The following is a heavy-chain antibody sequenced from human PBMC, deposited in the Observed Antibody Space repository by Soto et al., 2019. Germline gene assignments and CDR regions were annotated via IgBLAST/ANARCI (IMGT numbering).Heavy chain of an antibody. D-gene: IGHD4-17*01. V-gene: IGHV3-48*03. Sequence: PGGSLRLSCAASGFTFSSCEMNWVRQAPGKGLEWVSYISSSGSTIYYADSVKGRFTISRDNAKNSLYLQMNSLRAEDTAVYYCASKPSYGDYVFDYWGQGTLVTVS. CDR2: ISSSGSTI. CDR3: ASKPSYGDYVFDY. J-gene: IGHJ4*02. CDR1: GFTFSSCE.